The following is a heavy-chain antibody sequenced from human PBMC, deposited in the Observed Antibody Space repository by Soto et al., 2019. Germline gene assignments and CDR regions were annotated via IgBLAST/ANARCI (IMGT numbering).Heavy chain of an antibody. CDR1: GYTFTSYA. CDR2: INAGNGNT. Sequence: ASVKVSCKASGYTFTSYAIHWVRQAPGQRLEWMGWINAGNGNTKYSQKLQGRVTMTTDTSTSTAYMELRSLRSDDTAVYYCARDLAAGTCDYWGQGTLVTVSS. V-gene: IGHV1-3*01. D-gene: IGHD6-13*01. CDR3: ARDLAAGTCDY. J-gene: IGHJ4*02.